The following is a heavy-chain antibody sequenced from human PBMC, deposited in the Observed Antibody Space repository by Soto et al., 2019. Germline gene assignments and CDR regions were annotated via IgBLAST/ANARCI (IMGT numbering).Heavy chain of an antibody. Sequence: QVQLEQSGAEVKKPGSSVKISCKASGGTLSDHGVSWLRQAPGQGLEWVGGTIPVFNTAKYAPKFQGRVTIVSDKSTNIAYMELGSLRSDDTAFYYFARGVYGSGNYYTGPSAFDIWGQGTLVIVSS. D-gene: IGHD3-10*01. CDR3: ARGVYGSGNYYTGPSAFDI. V-gene: IGHV1-69*06. CDR1: GGTLSDHG. J-gene: IGHJ3*02. CDR2: TIPVFNTA.